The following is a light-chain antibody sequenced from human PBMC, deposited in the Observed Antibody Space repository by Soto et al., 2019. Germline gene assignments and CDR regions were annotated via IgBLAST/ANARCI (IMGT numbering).Light chain of an antibody. J-gene: IGKJ3*01. Sequence: DIQMTQSPSSLSASVGARVSITCQASQDIRTSLSWFQQKPGRAPKLLIYGASNLETGVPSRFRGSGSGTDFTFTISSLQPEYSATYYCQHYDNLPPFTFGPGTKVDIK. CDR3: QHYDNLPPFT. CDR1: QDIRTS. V-gene: IGKV1-33*01. CDR2: GAS.